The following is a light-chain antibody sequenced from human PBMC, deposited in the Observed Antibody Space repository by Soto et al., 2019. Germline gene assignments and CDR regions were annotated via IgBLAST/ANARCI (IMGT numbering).Light chain of an antibody. J-gene: IGKJ1*01. CDR2: AAS. CDR1: QSISRW. Sequence: IRMTQSPSTLSASVGDRITITCGASQSISRWLAWYQKKPGKAPKLLIYAASSLQSGVPSRLSGSGYGTDLTITISSMQPEDFETYYCLQDYSYPLTFGQGTKVDIK. V-gene: IGKV1-6*01. CDR3: LQDYSYPLT.